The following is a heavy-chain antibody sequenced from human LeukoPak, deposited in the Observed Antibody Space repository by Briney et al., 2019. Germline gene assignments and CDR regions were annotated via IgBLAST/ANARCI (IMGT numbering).Heavy chain of an antibody. J-gene: IGHJ5*02. Sequence: SETLSLACTVSGGSISSYYWNWIRQPPGKGLEWVGYIYYSGSTNYNPSLKSRVTISVDTSKNQFSLNLTSVTAADTAVYYCARFTPQGYGWGGYNRFDPWGQGTLVTVSS. V-gene: IGHV4-59*01. CDR3: ARFTPQGYGWGGYNRFDP. D-gene: IGHD3-16*01. CDR1: GGSISSYY. CDR2: IYYSGST.